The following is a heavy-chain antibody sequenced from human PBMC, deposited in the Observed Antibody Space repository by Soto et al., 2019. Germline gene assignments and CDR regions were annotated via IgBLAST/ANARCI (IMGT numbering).Heavy chain of an antibody. D-gene: IGHD3-3*01. CDR2: MNPNSGNT. Sequence: QVRLVQSGAEVKKPGASVKVSCKASGYTFTSYDINLVRQATGQGLEWMGWMNPNSGNTGYAQKFQGRVTMTRNTCIRTAYMELSSIRSEDTTMYYYARGRRGGCITIFGVVTFHMDVWGQGTTVTVSS. CDR3: ARGRRGGCITIFGVVTFHMDV. V-gene: IGHV1-8*01. J-gene: IGHJ6*02. CDR1: GYTFTSYD.